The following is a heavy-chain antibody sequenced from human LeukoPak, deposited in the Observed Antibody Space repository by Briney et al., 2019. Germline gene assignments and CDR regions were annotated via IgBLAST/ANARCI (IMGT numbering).Heavy chain of an antibody. V-gene: IGHV3-23*01. Sequence: PGGSLRLSCAATGFTFSSYAMSWVRQAPGKGLEWVSAISGSHVTTYYADSVKGRFTISRDNSKNTLYLQMNNLRAQDTAVYYCARVGRGYSFNVYCFDYWGQGTLVTVSS. CDR1: GFTFSSYA. D-gene: IGHD5-18*01. CDR3: ARVGRGYSFNVYCFDY. J-gene: IGHJ4*02. CDR2: ISGSHVTT.